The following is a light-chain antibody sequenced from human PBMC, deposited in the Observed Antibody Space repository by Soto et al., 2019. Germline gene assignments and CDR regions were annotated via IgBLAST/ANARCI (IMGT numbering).Light chain of an antibody. CDR2: TSG. CDR1: QRITTY. V-gene: IGKV1-39*01. CDR3: QQTYNAPYT. Sequence: IHMTQSPSSLSASVGDRVTITCRASQRITTYLNWYQQKPGEAPKLLISTSGTLQRGVPSRFTGGGSGTDFTLTITGLQRADFATYSCQQTYNAPYTFGQGTKLEIK. J-gene: IGKJ2*01.